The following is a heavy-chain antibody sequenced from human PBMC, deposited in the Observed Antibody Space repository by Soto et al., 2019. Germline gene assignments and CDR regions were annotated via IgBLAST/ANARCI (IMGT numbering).Heavy chain of an antibody. CDR1: GFTFSSYA. CDR3: EKDAVSLDGVWLAHD. J-gene: IGHJ4*02. V-gene: IGHV3-23*01. Sequence: PGGSLRLSCAASGFTFSSYAMIWIRQVPGKGLEWVSGLYGSGGGIHYADSVKGRFTISRDNSAYSVYLQMNDLRVEDSAVYYCEKDAVSLDGVWLAHDWGQGTVVTVSS. CDR2: LYGSGGGI. D-gene: IGHD5-12*01.